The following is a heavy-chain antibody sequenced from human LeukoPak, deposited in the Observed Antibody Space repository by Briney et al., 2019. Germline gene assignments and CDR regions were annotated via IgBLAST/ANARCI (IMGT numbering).Heavy chain of an antibody. J-gene: IGHJ4*02. V-gene: IGHV4-59*01. CDR3: ARGPYISSWYYFDD. CDR2: VFYNGNT. D-gene: IGHD6-13*01. CDR1: GGSIGTYF. Sequence: PSETLSPTCTVSGGSIGTYFWSWIRQSPGTGLEWIGYVFYNGNTNYNPSLKSRVTMSVDTSKNQFSLKMRSVTAADTAVYYCARGPYISSWYYFDDWGQGTLVTVSS.